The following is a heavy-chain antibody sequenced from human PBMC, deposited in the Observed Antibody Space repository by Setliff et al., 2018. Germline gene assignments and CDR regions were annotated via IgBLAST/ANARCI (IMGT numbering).Heavy chain of an antibody. CDR2: ISSSGSTI. J-gene: IGHJ6*02. D-gene: IGHD3-22*01. Sequence: RLSCAASGFTFSDYYMSWIRQAPGKGLEGVSYISSSGSTIYYADSVKGRFTISRDNAKNSLYLQMNSLRAEDTAVYYCAREDRSGYGYYYGMDVWGQGTTVTVSS. CDR1: GFTFSDYY. V-gene: IGHV3-11*04. CDR3: AREDRSGYGYYYGMDV.